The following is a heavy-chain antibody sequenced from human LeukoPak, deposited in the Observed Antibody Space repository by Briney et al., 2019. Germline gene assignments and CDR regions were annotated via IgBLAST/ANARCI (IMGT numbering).Heavy chain of an antibody. Sequence: GGSLRLSCAASGFTFDDYAVHWVRQAPGKGLEWVSLISWDGGSTYYADSVKGRFTISRDNSKNSLYLQMNSLRAEDTALYYCAKGGWNYYYYMDVWGKGTTVTVSS. V-gene: IGHV3-43D*03. CDR3: AKGGWNYYYYMDV. CDR2: ISWDGGST. J-gene: IGHJ6*03. D-gene: IGHD6-19*01. CDR1: GFTFDDYA.